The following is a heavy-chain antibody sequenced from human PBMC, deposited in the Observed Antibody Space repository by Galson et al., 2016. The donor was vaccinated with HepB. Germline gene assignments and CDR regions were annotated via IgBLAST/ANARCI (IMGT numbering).Heavy chain of an antibody. D-gene: IGHD2/OR15-2a*01. CDR1: GFSFSTYA. V-gene: IGHV3-23*01. Sequence: SLRLSCAASGFSFSTYAMSWVRQAPGKGLEGVSYISGSGDRRYYADSVKGRFTVSRDNSKNTVYLQMNSPRTEDPALYYGAKDVRNIVELLVVILAWGQGTPVTVS. CDR3: AKDVRNIVELLVVILA. J-gene: IGHJ5*02. CDR2: ISGSGDRR.